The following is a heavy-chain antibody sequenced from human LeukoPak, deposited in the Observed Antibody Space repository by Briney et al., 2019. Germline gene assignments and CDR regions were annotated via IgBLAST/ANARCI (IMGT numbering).Heavy chain of an antibody. CDR2: IYYSGST. CDR1: GASIRSYY. Sequence: SETLSLTCTVSGASIRSYYWSWIRQPPGKGLEWIGYIYYSGSTYYNPSLKSRVTISVDTSKNQFSLKLSSVTAADTAVYYCARTRYYYNSRSYGAPYYFDYWGQGTLVTVSS. CDR3: ARTRYYYNSRSYGAPYYFDY. D-gene: IGHD3-10*01. J-gene: IGHJ4*02. V-gene: IGHV4-59*08.